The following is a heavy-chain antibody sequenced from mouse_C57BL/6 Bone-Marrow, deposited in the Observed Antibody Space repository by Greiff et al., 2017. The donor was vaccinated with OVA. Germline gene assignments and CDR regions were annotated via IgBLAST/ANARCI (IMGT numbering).Heavy chain of an antibody. D-gene: IGHD1-1*01. J-gene: IGHJ3*01. Sequence: QVQLQQSGAELVRPGTSVKMSCKASGYTFTNYWIGWAKQRPGHGLEWIGDIYPGGGYTNYNEKFKGKATLTADKSSSPAYMQVSSLTSEDSAIYYCAYYYGSSLGFAYWGQGTLVTVSA. CDR2: IYPGGGYT. V-gene: IGHV1-63*01. CDR1: GYTFTNYW. CDR3: AYYYGSSLGFAY.